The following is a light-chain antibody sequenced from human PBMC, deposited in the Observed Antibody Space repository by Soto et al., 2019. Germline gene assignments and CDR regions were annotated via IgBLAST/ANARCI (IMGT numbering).Light chain of an antibody. CDR3: QVWYSSSVI. J-gene: IGLJ2*01. CDR1: NIGSKS. CDR2: YNS. V-gene: IGLV3-21*04. Sequence: SYELIQPPSVSVAPGKTASITCGGNNIGSKSVHWYQQKPGQAPILVIHYNSDRPSGIPERFSGSNSGNTATLTITRVEGGDEADFYCQVWYSSSVIFGGGTKLTVL.